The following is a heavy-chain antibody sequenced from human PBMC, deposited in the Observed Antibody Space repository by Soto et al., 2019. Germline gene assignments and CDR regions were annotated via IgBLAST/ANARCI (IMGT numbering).Heavy chain of an antibody. CDR2: ISAYNGNT. V-gene: IGHV1-18*01. CDR1: GYTFTSYG. CDR3: ARAGITMVRGVTAPSYYYYGMDV. J-gene: IGHJ6*02. D-gene: IGHD3-10*01. Sequence: QVQLVQSGAEVKKPGASVKVSCKASGYTFTSYGISWVRQAPGQGLEWMGWISAYNGNTNYAQKLQGRVTMTTDTSTSTAYMELRSLRSDDTAVYYCARAGITMVRGVTAPSYYYYGMDVWGQGPTVTVSS.